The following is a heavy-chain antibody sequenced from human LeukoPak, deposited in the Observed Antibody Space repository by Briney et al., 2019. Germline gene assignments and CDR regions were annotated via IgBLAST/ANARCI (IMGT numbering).Heavy chain of an antibody. CDR2: IFYSGST. J-gene: IGHJ5*02. Sequence: PSETLSLTCAVSGGSIISGRYYWGWIRQPPGKGLEWIVSIFYSGSTYYDPSLKSRVTISVDTSKSQFSLKLNSVTAADAAVYYCAGLRRYSNSWGQGTLVTVSS. V-gene: IGHV4-39*01. D-gene: IGHD2-15*01. CDR3: AGLRRYSNS. CDR1: GGSIISGRYY.